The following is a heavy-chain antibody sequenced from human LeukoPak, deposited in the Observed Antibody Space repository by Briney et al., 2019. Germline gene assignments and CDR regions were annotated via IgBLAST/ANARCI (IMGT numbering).Heavy chain of an antibody. J-gene: IGHJ4*02. V-gene: IGHV1-58*02. CDR3: AAGFSNRGYIY. CDR2: TVLGSGDT. Sequence: SVKVSCKASGLTFRTSAMQWVRQTRGEGLEWIGWTVLGSGDTNYAQSLKERVTITRDMSTSTAYMELSSLRSEDTAMYYCAAGFSNRGYIYWGQGTLVTVSS. CDR1: GLTFRTSA. D-gene: IGHD6-13*01.